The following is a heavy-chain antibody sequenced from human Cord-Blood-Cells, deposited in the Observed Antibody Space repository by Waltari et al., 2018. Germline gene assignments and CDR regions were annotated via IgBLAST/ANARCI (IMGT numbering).Heavy chain of an antibody. CDR3: ARTTHYDFWSGYLFDL. CDR2: IYYSGST. CDR1: GGSISSHY. J-gene: IGHJ2*01. V-gene: IGHV4-59*11. D-gene: IGHD3-3*01. Sequence: QVQLQESGPGLVKPSETLSLTCTVSGGSISSHYWSWIRQPPGKGLEWIGYIYYSGSTNYNPSLKSRVTVSVGTSKTQFSLKLSSVTTADTDVYYCARTTHYDFWSGYLFDLWGRGTLVTVSS.